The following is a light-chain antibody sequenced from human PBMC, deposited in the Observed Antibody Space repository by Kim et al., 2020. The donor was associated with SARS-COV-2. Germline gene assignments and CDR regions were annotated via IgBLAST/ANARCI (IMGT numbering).Light chain of an antibody. J-gene: IGLJ1*01. CDR3: SSYTSSSTSRV. CDR1: SSDLGGYNY. CDR2: DVS. Sequence: QSALTQPASVSGSPGQSITISCTGTSSDLGGYNYVSWYQQHPGKAPKLMIYDVSNRPSGVSNRFSASKSGNTASLTISGLQPEDEADYYCSSYTSSSTSRVFGTGTKVTV. V-gene: IGLV2-14*03.